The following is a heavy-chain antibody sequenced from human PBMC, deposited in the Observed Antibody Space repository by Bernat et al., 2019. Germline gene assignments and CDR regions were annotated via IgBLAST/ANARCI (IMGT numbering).Heavy chain of an antibody. Sequence: VQLVESGGGVVQPGRSLRLSCAASGFTFSSYSMNWVRQAPGKGLEWVSYISSSSSYIYYADSVKGRFTISRDNAKNSLYLQMNSLRAEDTAVYYCARDRYCSSTSCYGSDYWGQGTLVTVSS. CDR3: ARDRYCSSTSCYGSDY. V-gene: IGHV3-21*05. CDR2: ISSSSSYI. J-gene: IGHJ4*02. D-gene: IGHD2-2*01. CDR1: GFTFSSYS.